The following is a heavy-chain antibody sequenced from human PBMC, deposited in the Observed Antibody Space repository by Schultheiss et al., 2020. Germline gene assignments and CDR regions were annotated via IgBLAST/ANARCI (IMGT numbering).Heavy chain of an antibody. CDR1: GGSISSGGYY. D-gene: IGHD3-10*01. CDR2: IYYSGST. CDR3: ARQTGSAYYYGLDV. J-gene: IGHJ6*02. Sequence: SETLSLTCTVSGGSISSGGYYWSWIRQHPGKGLEWIGYIYYSGSTNYNPSLKSRVTISVDTPKNQFSLKLSSVTAADTAVYYCARQTGSAYYYGLDVWGQGTTVTVAS. V-gene: IGHV4-61*08.